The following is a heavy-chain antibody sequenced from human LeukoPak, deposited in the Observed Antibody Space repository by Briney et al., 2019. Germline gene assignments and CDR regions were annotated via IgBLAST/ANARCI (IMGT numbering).Heavy chain of an antibody. V-gene: IGHV3-15*01. CDR2: IKSKTDGCTT. Sequence: PGXXLRLSCAASGFTFSNAWMSWVRQAPGKGLEWVGRIKSKTDGCTTDYAAPVKGRFTISRDDSKNTLYLQMNSLKTEDTAVYYCTTDPTIVVVPAAMVYWGQGTLVTVSS. D-gene: IGHD2-2*01. CDR1: GFTFSNAW. J-gene: IGHJ4*02. CDR3: TTDPTIVVVPAAMVY.